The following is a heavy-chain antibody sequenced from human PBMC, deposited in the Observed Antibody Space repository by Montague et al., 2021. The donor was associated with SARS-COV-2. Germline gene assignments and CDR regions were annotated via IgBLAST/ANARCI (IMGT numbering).Heavy chain of an antibody. D-gene: IGHD3-10*01. V-gene: IGHV3-30*04. CDR2: ISYDGSNK. J-gene: IGHJ6*02. CDR1: GFTFCRYA. Sequence: SLRLSCVASGFTFCRYAMHWVRQAPGKGLEWVAVISYDGSNKYYADSVKGRFTISRDNSKNTLYLQMNSLRAEDTAVYYCARALDYYGSGSCPLYYYYGMDVWGQGTTVTVSS. CDR3: ARALDYYGSGSCPLYYYYGMDV.